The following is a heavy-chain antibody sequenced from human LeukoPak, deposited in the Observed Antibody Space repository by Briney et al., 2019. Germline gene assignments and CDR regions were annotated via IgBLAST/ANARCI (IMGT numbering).Heavy chain of an antibody. D-gene: IGHD6-13*01. CDR3: AREQQQLVSRYYYMDV. Sequence: SETLSLTCTVSGGSISSSSYYWGWIRQPPGKGLEWIGSIYYSGSTYYNPSLKSRVTISVDTSKNQFSLKLSSVTAADTAVYYCAREQQQLVSRYYYMDVWGKGTTVTVSS. CDR2: IYYSGST. J-gene: IGHJ6*03. V-gene: IGHV4-39*02. CDR1: GGSISSSSYY.